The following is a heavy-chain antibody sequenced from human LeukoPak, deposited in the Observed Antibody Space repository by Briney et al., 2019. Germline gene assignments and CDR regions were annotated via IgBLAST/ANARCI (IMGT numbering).Heavy chain of an antibody. V-gene: IGHV6-1*01. CDR3: ARGPSYFQH. CDR1: GDSVSSNSAT. Sequence: SQTLSLTCALSGDSVSSNSATWDWVRQSPSRGLEWLGRTYYRSKWYKYYAVSVKGRITINPDTSKNQFSLQLNSVTPEDTAVYYCARGPSYFQHWGQGTLVTVSS. J-gene: IGHJ1*01. CDR2: TYYRSKWYK.